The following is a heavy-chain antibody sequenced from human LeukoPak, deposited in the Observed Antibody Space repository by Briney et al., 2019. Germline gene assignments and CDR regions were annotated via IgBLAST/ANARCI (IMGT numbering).Heavy chain of an antibody. Sequence: GASVKVSCKASGYTFTGYYMHWVRQAPGQGLEWMGWINPNSGGTNYAQKFQGRVTMTRDTSISTAYMELSRLRSDDTAVYYCARDVGFPYSGYDRLIVYYYYCGMDVWGQGTTVTVSS. CDR1: GYTFTGYY. J-gene: IGHJ6*02. V-gene: IGHV1-2*02. CDR3: ARDVGFPYSGYDRLIVYYYYCGMDV. CDR2: INPNSGGT. D-gene: IGHD5-12*01.